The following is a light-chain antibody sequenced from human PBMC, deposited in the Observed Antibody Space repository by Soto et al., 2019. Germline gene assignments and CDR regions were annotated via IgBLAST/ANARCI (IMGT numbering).Light chain of an antibody. V-gene: IGKV3-11*01. CDR1: QSVSSY. CDR2: DTD. J-gene: IGKJ4*01. Sequence: EIVLTQSPATLSLSPGERATLSCRASQSVSSYLAWYQQKPGQAPRLLIYDTDNRATGVPARFSGSGSGTDFTLTISSLEPEDFAVYYCQQRSDWPLTSGGGTKVEIK. CDR3: QQRSDWPLT.